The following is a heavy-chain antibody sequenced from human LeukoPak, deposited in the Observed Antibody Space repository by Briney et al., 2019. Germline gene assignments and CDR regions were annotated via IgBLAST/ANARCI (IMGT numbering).Heavy chain of an antibody. CDR3: AKEYSGSWSLDY. V-gene: IGHV3-30*02. J-gene: IGHJ4*02. CDR2: IRYDGSNK. Sequence: GGSLRLSCAASGFTFSSYGMHWVRQAPGKGLEWVAFIRYDGSNKYYADSVKGRFTISRDNAKNSLYLQMNSLRAEDTALYYCAKEYSGSWSLDYWGQGTLVTVSS. CDR1: GFTFSSYG. D-gene: IGHD6-13*01.